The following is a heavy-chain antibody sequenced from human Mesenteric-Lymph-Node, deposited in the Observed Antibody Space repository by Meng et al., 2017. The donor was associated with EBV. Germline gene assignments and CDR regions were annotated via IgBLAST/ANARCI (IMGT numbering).Heavy chain of an antibody. CDR3: ASQGYYDSGAWGDYFDY. D-gene: IGHD3-22*01. CDR2: VHSTGST. J-gene: IGHJ4*02. V-gene: IGHV4-61*01. Sequence: GQSQEAVPGLVNPSEALSLTCSVSGDSVNSATYYWSCIRKPPGKGLEWIASVHSTGSTNYNPSLMSRVTISLDTSKSQFSLTLTYVTAADTAVYYCASQGYYDSGAWGDYFDYWGQGSLVTVSS. CDR1: GDSVNSATYY.